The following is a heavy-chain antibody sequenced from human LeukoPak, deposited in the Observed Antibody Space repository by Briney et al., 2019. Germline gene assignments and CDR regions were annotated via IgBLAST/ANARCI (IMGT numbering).Heavy chain of an antibody. V-gene: IGHV3-23*01. D-gene: IGHD6-6*01. CDR2: ISSSGSST. J-gene: IGHJ4*02. CDR1: GFTFSSYA. Sequence: GGSLRLSCAASGFTFSSYAMSWVRQAPGKGLEWVSVISSSGSSTDYADSVKGRFTISRDNSKNTLYLHMNSLRAEDTAVYFCAKGGYSISYYFDYWGQGTLVTVSS. CDR3: AKGGYSISYYFDY.